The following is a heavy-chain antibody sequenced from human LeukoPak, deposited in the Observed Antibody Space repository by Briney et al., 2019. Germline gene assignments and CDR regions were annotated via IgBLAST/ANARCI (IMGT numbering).Heavy chain of an antibody. Sequence: GGSLRLSCAASGFTFSSNSMNWVRQAPGKGLEWVSFISSSSSYIYYADSVKGRFTISRDNAKNSLYLQMNSLRAEDTAVYYRTTILFDYGDYFDYWGQGTLVTVSS. CDR1: GFTFSSNS. J-gene: IGHJ4*02. CDR2: ISSSSSYI. D-gene: IGHD4-17*01. CDR3: TTILFDYGDYFDY. V-gene: IGHV3-21*01.